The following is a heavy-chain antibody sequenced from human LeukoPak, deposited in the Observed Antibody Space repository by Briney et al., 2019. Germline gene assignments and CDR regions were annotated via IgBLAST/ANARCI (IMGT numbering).Heavy chain of an antibody. J-gene: IGHJ6*02. D-gene: IGHD2/OR15-2a*01. CDR3: AKHVSARGPPYALAV. CDR1: EFTFSSYA. V-gene: IGHV3-23*01. CDR2: ISASGGNT. Sequence: GGSLRLSCAASEFTFSSYAMQWVRQAPGKGLEWVSGISASGGNTWYADSVKGRFTISRDNSKNTLYLQMNSLRAEDTAVYYCAKHVSARGPPYALAVWGQGTTVTVSS.